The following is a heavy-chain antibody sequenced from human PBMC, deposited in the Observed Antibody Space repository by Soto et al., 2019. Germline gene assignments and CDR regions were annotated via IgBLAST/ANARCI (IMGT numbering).Heavy chain of an antibody. V-gene: IGHV4-39*01. J-gene: IGHJ4*02. CDR1: GGSISSSSYY. CDR3: ARGGGYCSSTSCPKRGYYFDY. CDR2: IYYSGST. Sequence: QLQLQESGPGLVKPSETLSLTCTVSGGSISSSSYYWGWIRQPPGKGLEWIGSIYYSGSTYYNPSLKSRVPISVDTSKNQFSLKLSSVTAADTAVYYCARGGGYCSSTSCPKRGYYFDYWGQGTLVTVSS. D-gene: IGHD2-2*01.